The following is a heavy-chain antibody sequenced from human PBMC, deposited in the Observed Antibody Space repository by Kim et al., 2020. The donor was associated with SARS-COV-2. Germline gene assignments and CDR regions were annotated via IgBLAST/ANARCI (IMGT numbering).Heavy chain of an antibody. J-gene: IGHJ4*02. Sequence: LKSRVTISVDTSKNQFSLKRSSVTAADTAVYYCARRFGELSRLSYYFDYWGQGTLVTVSS. CDR3: ARRFGELSRLSYYFDY. D-gene: IGHD3-10*01. V-gene: IGHV4-34*01.